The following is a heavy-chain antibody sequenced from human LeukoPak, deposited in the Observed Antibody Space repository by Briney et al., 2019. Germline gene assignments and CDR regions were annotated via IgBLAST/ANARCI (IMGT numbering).Heavy chain of an antibody. Sequence: ASVKVSCKVSGYTLTELSVHWVRQAPGKGLEWMGNFDPKDGDTIYAQRFQGRVTMTEDTSTHTAYMELGSLRSEDTAVYYCARDLGAPELTGGYIGYYYYYYMDVWGKGTTVTVSS. J-gene: IGHJ6*03. CDR1: GYTLTELS. V-gene: IGHV1-24*01. CDR2: FDPKDGDT. CDR3: ARDLGAPELTGGYIGYYYYYYMDV. D-gene: IGHD3-22*01.